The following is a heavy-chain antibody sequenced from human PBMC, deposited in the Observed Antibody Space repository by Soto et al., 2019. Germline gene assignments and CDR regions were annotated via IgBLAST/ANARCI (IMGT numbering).Heavy chain of an antibody. J-gene: IGHJ6*02. CDR2: TYYRSKWYN. V-gene: IGHV6-1*01. CDR3: ARDPSYYDFWSGYPVGMDV. Sequence: SQTLSLTCAISGDSVSSNSAAWNWIRQSPSRGLEWLGRTYYRSKWYNDYAVSVKSRITINPDTSKNQFSLQLNSVTPEDTAVYYCARDPSYYDFWSGYPVGMDVWGQGTTVTVSS. CDR1: GDSVSSNSAA. D-gene: IGHD3-3*01.